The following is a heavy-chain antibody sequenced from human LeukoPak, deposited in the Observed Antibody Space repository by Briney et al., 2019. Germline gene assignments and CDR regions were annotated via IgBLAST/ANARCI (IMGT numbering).Heavy chain of an antibody. J-gene: IGHJ6*03. CDR2: ISGSGGST. D-gene: IGHD3-22*01. CDR1: GFTFSSYA. CDR3: AKPPLYYDSSGYKGYYHYSMDV. V-gene: IGHV3-23*01. Sequence: PPGGSLRLSCAASGFTFSSYAMSWVRQAPGKGLEWVSAISGSGGSTYYADSVKGRFTISRDNSKNTLYLQMNSLRAEDTAVYYCAKPPLYYDSSGYKGYYHYSMDVWGKGTTVTVSS.